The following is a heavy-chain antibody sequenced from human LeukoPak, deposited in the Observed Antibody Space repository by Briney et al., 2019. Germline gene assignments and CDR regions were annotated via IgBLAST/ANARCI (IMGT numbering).Heavy chain of an antibody. V-gene: IGHV1-18*01. CDR2: ISAYNGNT. Sequence: ASVTVSCKASGYTFTSYGISWVRQAPGQGLEWMGWISAYNGNTNYAQKLQGRVTMTTDTSTSTAYMELRSLRSDDTAVYYCARDLSIVVVPAAMIRSRNYYYYGMDIWGQGTTVTVSS. J-gene: IGHJ6*02. CDR3: ARDLSIVVVPAAMIRSRNYYYYGMDI. CDR1: GYTFTSYG. D-gene: IGHD2-2*01.